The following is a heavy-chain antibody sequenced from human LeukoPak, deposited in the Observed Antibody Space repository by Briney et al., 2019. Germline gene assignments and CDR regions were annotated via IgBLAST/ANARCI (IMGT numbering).Heavy chain of an antibody. D-gene: IGHD3-3*01. J-gene: IGHJ4*02. CDR3: ANPPWGDFWSHGY. Sequence: GGSLRLSCAASGFTFSSYAMSWVRQAPGKGLEWVSAISGSGGSTYYADSVKGRFTISRDNSKNTLYLQMNSLRAEDTAVYYCANPPWGDFWSHGYWGQGTLVTVSS. V-gene: IGHV3-23*01. CDR2: ISGSGGST. CDR1: GFTFSSYA.